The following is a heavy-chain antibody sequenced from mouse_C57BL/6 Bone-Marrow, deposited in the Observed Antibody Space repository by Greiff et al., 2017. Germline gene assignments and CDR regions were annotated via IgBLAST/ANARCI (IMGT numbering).Heavy chain of an antibody. V-gene: IGHV10-1*01. Sequence: EVQLVESGGGLVQPKGSLKLSCAASGFSFNTYAMNWVRQAPGKGLEWVARIRSKSNNYATYYADSVKDRFTISRDDSESMLYLQMNNLKTEDTAMYYCVRQDSNYLYAMDYWGQGTSVTVSS. CDR3: VRQDSNYLYAMDY. D-gene: IGHD2-5*01. CDR1: GFSFNTYA. J-gene: IGHJ4*01. CDR2: IRSKSNNYAT.